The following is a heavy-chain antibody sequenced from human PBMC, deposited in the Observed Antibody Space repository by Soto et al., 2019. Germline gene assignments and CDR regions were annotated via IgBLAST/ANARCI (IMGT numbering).Heavy chain of an antibody. CDR3: ARQIFAADY. D-gene: IGHD3-9*01. V-gene: IGHV1-69*01. Sequence: QVQLVQSGAEVKKPGSSVKVSCEAPGGTFDHAAITWVRQAPGQGLEWVGGINPMFNATPYAQKFQVRVTITADEVTSTAFMELRGLTSDDSAVYYCARQIFAADYWGQGTLVVVSS. J-gene: IGHJ4*02. CDR2: INPMFNAT. CDR1: GGTFDHAA.